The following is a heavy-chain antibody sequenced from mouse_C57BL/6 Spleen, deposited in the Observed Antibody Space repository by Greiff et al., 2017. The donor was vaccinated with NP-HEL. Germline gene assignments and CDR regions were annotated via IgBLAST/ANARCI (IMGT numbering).Heavy chain of an antibody. CDR3: ARSVTTVVAPYAMDY. J-gene: IGHJ4*01. D-gene: IGHD1-1*01. V-gene: IGHV1-22*01. CDR2: INPNNGGT. CDR1: GYTFTDYN. Sequence: EVQVVESGPELVKPGASVKMSCKASGYTFTDYNMHWVKQSHGKSLEWIGYINPNNGGTSYNQKFKGKATLTVNKSSSTAYMELRSLTSEDSAVYYCARSVTTVVAPYAMDYWGKGTSVTVSS.